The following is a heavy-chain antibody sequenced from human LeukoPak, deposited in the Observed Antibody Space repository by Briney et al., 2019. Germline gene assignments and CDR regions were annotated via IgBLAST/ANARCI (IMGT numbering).Heavy chain of an antibody. CDR2: NNGDGSTT. CDR3: ARDPRNVGLAP. Sequence: GGSLRLSCAASGFTFSSYGMYWVRQAPGKGLMYISRNNGDGSTTNYADVVKGRFTMSRDNVKNTLYLQMNSLRVEDTAVYYCARDPRNVGLAPWGQGTLVTVSS. J-gene: IGHJ5*02. CDR1: GFTFSSYG. D-gene: IGHD2-15*01. V-gene: IGHV3-74*01.